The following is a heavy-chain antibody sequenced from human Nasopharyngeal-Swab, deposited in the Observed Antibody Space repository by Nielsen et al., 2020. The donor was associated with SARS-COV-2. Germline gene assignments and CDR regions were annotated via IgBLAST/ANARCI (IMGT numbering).Heavy chain of an antibody. J-gene: IGHJ4*02. D-gene: IGHD1-26*01. V-gene: IGHV4-59*08. CDR1: GGSISPYY. CDR3: ARRETIVGSFDY. Sequence: ESLKISCTVSGGSISPYYWSWIRRPPGKGLEWIGYIYYSGSTDYNPSLKGRVTISVDTSKNQFSLKLNSVTAADTAVYYCARRETIVGSFDYWGQGTLVTVSS. CDR2: IYYSGST.